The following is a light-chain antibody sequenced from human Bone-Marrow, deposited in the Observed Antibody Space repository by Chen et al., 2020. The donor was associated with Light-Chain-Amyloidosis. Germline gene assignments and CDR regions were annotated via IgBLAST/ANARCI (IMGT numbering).Light chain of an antibody. CDR3: GTWDTSVRAGGV. CDR1: SSTIGNND. CDR2: ANN. J-gene: IGLJ3*02. Sequence: QSVLTQPPSVSAAPGQKVTISCSGTSSTIGNNDISWFQHLPGRAPKLLIYANNTRPSGVPDRFSGSKSGTSATLGITGLQAGDEAVYYCGTWDTSVRAGGVFGGGTKLTVL. V-gene: IGLV1-51*01.